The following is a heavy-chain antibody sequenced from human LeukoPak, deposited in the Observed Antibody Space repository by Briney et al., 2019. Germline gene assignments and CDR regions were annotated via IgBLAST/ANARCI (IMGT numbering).Heavy chain of an antibody. D-gene: IGHD5-18*01. V-gene: IGHV3-64*01. CDR3: FSARLGGRTRYFDL. Sequence: PGGSLRHSRTVSGGSFSNYYWNWIRQGPGKGLECISTISSDGGSTYYANSVKGRFTVSRDNSTSTLYLSLGRLRAEVTDTAIYFSARLGGRTRYFDLWGRGTRVTVSS. J-gene: IGHJ2*01. CDR1: GGSFSNYY. CDR2: ISSDGGST.